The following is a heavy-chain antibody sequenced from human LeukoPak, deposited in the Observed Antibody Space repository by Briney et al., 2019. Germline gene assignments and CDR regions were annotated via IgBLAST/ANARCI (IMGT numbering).Heavy chain of an antibody. V-gene: IGHV4-39*01. J-gene: IGHJ5*02. CDR1: GGSISSSNYY. CDR2: IFYTGST. D-gene: IGHD7-27*01. CDR3: ANLNKLGWFDP. Sequence: PSETLSLTCTVSGGSISSSNYYWAWIRQPPGKGLEWIANIFYTGSTYYNPSLKSRVTISVDTSKNQFSLRLSSVTATDTAVYYWANLNKLGWFDPWGRGPLVTSPQ.